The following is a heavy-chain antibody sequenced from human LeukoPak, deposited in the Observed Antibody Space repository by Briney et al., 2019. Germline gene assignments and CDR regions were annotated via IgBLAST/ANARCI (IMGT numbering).Heavy chain of an antibody. V-gene: IGHV3-53*01. Sequence: GGSLRLSSAASGFTVRSNYMSWVRQAPGKGLEWVSVIDSGGSTYYADSVKGRFSISRDNSKNTVYLEMKSLRVEDTAVYYCAREDAFDYWGQGTLVTVSS. CDR2: IDSGGST. J-gene: IGHJ4*02. D-gene: IGHD2-8*01. CDR1: GFTVRSNY. CDR3: AREDAFDY.